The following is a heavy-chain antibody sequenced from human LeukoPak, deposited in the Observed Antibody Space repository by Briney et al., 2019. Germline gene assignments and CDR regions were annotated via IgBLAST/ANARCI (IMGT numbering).Heavy chain of an antibody. D-gene: IGHD3-3*01. Sequence: SETLSLTCAVYGGSFSGYYWSWIRQPPGKGLEWIGEINHSGSTNYNPPLKSRITISVDTSKNQFSLKLSSVTAADTAVYYCARDWRDYDFWSGPNTNWFDPWGQGTLVTVSS. V-gene: IGHV4-34*01. CDR1: GGSFSGYY. J-gene: IGHJ5*02. CDR2: INHSGST. CDR3: ARDWRDYDFWSGPNTNWFDP.